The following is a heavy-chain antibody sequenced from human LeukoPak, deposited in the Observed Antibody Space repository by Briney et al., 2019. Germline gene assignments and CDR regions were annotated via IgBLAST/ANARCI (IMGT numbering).Heavy chain of an antibody. D-gene: IGHD6-19*01. J-gene: IGHJ4*02. CDR2: IYHSGST. CDR1: GGSISSSNW. Sequence: SGTLSLTCAVSGGSISSSNWWSWVRQPPGKGLEWIGEIYHSGSTNYSPSLKSRVTISVDKSKNQFSLKLSSVTAADTAVYYCARRIAVAGRRGGYFDYWGQGTLVTVSS. V-gene: IGHV4-4*02. CDR3: ARRIAVAGRRGGYFDY.